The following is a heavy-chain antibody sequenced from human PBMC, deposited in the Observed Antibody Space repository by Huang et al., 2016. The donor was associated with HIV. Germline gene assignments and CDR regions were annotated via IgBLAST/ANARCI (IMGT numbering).Heavy chain of an antibody. J-gene: IGHJ4*02. Sequence: EVQLVESGGGLVQPGGSLKLSCAASGLTFSGSAMHWVRQVSGEGLEWVGRIRSKANSYATAYAASVKGRFTISRDDSKNTAYLQMNSLKTEDTAVYYCWISVVTASGYWGQGTLVTVSS. V-gene: IGHV3-73*02. CDR2: IRSKANSYAT. D-gene: IGHD2-21*02. CDR1: GLTFSGSA. CDR3: WISVVTASGY.